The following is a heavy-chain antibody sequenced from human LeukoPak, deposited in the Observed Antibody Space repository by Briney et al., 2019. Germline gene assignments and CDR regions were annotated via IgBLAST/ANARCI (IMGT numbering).Heavy chain of an antibody. J-gene: IGHJ6*03. CDR2: INPSGGTT. D-gene: IGHD3-22*01. V-gene: IGHV1-46*01. CDR3: ARGNGEGYDSSGYSPPYYYYYYMDV. Sequence: ASVKVSCKASGYTFTSYYMHWVRQAPGQGPEWMGIINPSGGTTTYAQKFQGRVTMTRDTSTSTVYMELSSLRSEDTAVYYCARGNGEGYDSSGYSPPYYYYYYMDVWGKGTTVTVSS. CDR1: GYTFTSYY.